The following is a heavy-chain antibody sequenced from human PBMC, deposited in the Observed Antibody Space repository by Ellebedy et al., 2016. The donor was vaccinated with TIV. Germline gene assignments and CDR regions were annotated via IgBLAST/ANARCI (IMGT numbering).Heavy chain of an antibody. D-gene: IGHD7-27*01. V-gene: IGHV1-46*01. CDR2: INPAGGTT. CDR3: ARGMKLGIVWYYFDY. CDR1: GYTFTSHY. J-gene: IGHJ4*02. Sequence: AASVKVSCKASGYTFTSHYIHWMRQAPGHGLEWMGIINPAGGTTYYAQNFQGRVTMTRDTSTSTVYMELNSLRSEDTAVYYCARGMKLGIVWYYFDYWGQGTLVTVSS.